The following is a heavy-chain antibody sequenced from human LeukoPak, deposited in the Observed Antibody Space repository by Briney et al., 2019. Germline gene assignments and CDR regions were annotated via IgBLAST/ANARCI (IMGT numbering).Heavy chain of an antibody. J-gene: IGHJ4*02. V-gene: IGHV3-23*01. CDR3: VRDWGYDSSGYWQKYFDT. CDR1: GFTFSSYS. Sequence: GGSLRLSGAASGFTFSSYSMNWVRQAPGGGLEWVSAISGNGGGTYYADSVKGRFTISRDNAKNTVYLQMNSLRAEDTAVYYCVRDWGYDSSGYWQKYFDTWGQGTLVTVSS. D-gene: IGHD3-22*01. CDR2: ISGNGGGT.